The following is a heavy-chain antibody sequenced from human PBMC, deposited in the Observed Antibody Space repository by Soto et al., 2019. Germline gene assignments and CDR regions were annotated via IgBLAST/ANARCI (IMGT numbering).Heavy chain of an antibody. CDR1: GFTFSSYA. J-gene: IGHJ6*02. CDR2: ISGSGDYT. V-gene: IGHV3-23*01. CDR3: AKGLAVAGPYYYGMDV. D-gene: IGHD6-19*01. Sequence: EVQLLESGGGLVQPGGSLRLSCAASGFTFSSYAMTWVRQAPGKGLEWVSSISGSGDYTYYADSVKGRFTISRDNSKNTLYLQMKSLRAEDTAVYYCAKGLAVAGPYYYGMDVWGQGTTVTVSS.